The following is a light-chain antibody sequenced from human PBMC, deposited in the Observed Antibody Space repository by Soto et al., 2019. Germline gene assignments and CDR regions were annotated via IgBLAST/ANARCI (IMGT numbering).Light chain of an antibody. CDR1: SSDVGSSNL. V-gene: IGLV2-23*01. CDR2: EGN. J-gene: IGLJ1*01. Sequence: QSALTQPASVYGSPGQSIAISCTGTSSDVGSSNLLSWYQQYPGKAPKLIIYEGNRRPSGISGRFSGSMSGNTASLTISGLQAEDEAEYYCCSFARAYTSYVFGTGTKVTVL. CDR3: CSFARAYTSYV.